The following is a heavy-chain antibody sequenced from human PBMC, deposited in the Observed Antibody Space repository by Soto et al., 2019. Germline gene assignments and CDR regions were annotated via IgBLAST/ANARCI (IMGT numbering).Heavy chain of an antibody. V-gene: IGHV3-21*01. D-gene: IGHD1-1*01. CDR1: RFTFSSYS. CDR3: ARGVTGTTEAFDI. CDR2: ISSSSSYI. J-gene: IGHJ3*02. Sequence: GGSLRLSCAASRFTFSSYSMNWVRQAPGKGLEWVSSISSSSSYIYYADSVKGRFTISRDNAKNPLYLQMNSLRAEDTAVYYCARGVTGTTEAFDIWGQGTMVTVSS.